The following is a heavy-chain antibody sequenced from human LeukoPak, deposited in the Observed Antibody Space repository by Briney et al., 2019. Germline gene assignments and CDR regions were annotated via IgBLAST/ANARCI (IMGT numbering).Heavy chain of an antibody. CDR3: ARREVGSGSQYFDY. Sequence: PSETLPLTCAVYGGSFSGYYWSWIRQPPGKGLEWIGEINHSGSTNYNPSLKSRVTISVDTSKNQFSLKLSSVTAADTAVYYCARREVGSGSQYFDYWGQGTLVTVSS. V-gene: IGHV4-34*01. CDR1: GGSFSGYY. J-gene: IGHJ4*02. D-gene: IGHD3-10*01. CDR2: INHSGST.